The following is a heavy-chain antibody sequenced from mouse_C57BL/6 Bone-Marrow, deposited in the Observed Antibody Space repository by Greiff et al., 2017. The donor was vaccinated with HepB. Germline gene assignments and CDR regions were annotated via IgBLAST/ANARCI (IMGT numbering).Heavy chain of an antibody. CDR2: IHPNSGST. D-gene: IGHD1-1*01. CDR3: ARERGVITTVVADY. Sequence: VQLQQPGAELVKPGASVKLSCKASGYTFTSYWMHWVKQRPGQGLEWIGMIHPNSGSTNYNEKFKSKATLTVDKSSSTAYMQLSSLTSEDSAVYYCARERGVITTVVADYWGQGTSVTVSS. CDR1: GYTFTSYW. J-gene: IGHJ4*01. V-gene: IGHV1-64*01.